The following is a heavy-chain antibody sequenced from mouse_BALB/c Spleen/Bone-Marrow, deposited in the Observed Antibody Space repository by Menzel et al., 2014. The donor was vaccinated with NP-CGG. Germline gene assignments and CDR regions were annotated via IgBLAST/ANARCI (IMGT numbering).Heavy chain of an antibody. J-gene: IGHJ3*01. CDR1: GFTFSNYG. CDR3: ARGYDYSSWFAY. D-gene: IGHD2-4*01. CDR2: INVNGDTT. Sequence: EVQVVESGGGLVQPGGSLKLSCAASGFTFSNYGMSWVRQTPDKRLEMIATINVNGDTTYHPDSVKGLFTISRDNVKNSLYLQISSLKSEDTAMYYCARGYDYSSWFAYWGQGTLVTVSA. V-gene: IGHV5-6-3*01.